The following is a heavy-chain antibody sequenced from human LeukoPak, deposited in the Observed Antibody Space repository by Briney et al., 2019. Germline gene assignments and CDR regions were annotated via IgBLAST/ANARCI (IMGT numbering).Heavy chain of an antibody. Sequence: ASVKVSCKASGGTFSSYAISWVRQAPGQGLGWMGRIIPILGIANYAQKFQGRVTITADKSTSTAYMELSSLRSEDTAVYYCARGIVVANYFDYWGQGTLVTVSS. V-gene: IGHV1-69*04. CDR2: IIPILGIA. D-gene: IGHD2-21*01. CDR3: ARGIVVANYFDY. CDR1: GGTFSSYA. J-gene: IGHJ4*02.